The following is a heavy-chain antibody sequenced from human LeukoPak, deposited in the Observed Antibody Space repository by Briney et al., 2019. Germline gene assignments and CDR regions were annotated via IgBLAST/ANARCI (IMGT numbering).Heavy chain of an antibody. Sequence: ASVTVSCKASGYTFTNYHINWVRQATGQGLEWMGWMNPNNGDSGYAHKFQGRVTITRDHSISTSYMELRSLRSDDTAVYFCARTTSFTASGYDYWGQGTLVTVSS. V-gene: IGHV1-8*03. CDR1: GYTFTNYH. CDR3: ARTTSFTASGYDY. CDR2: MNPNNGDS. J-gene: IGHJ4*02. D-gene: IGHD6-25*01.